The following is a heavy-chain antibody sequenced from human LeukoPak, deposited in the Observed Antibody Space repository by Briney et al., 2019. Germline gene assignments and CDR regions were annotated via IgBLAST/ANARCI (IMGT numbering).Heavy chain of an antibody. J-gene: IGHJ3*02. CDR2: ISGDGGST. V-gene: IGHV3-43*02. CDR1: GFTFDDNA. D-gene: IGHD4-17*01. CDR3: TRVLMTTVTTSTFDI. Sequence: GGSLRLSCAASGFTFDDNAMHWVRQAPGKGLEWVSLISGDGGSTSYADSVKGRFTISRDNSKNSLYLQMNSLRTEDTAFYYCTRVLMTTVTTSTFDIWAQGTMVTVSS.